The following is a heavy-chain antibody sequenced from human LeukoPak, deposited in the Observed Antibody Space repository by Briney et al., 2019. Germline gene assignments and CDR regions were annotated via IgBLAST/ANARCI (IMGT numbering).Heavy chain of an antibody. D-gene: IGHD3-22*01. V-gene: IGHV3-30*02. Sequence: PGGSLRLSCAASGFIFSSYGMHWVRQAPGKGLEWVAFLRSDGTDKYYADSVKGRFTISRDNSKNTLYLQMSSLRAEDTAMYYCAKHDSGSYYWGQGTLVTVSS. J-gene: IGHJ4*02. CDR3: AKHDSGSYY. CDR2: LRSDGTDK. CDR1: GFIFSSYG.